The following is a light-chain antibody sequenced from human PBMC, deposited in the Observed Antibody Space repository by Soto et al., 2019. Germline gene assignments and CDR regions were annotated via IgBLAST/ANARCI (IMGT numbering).Light chain of an antibody. CDR1: QSVTSNL. J-gene: IGKJ1*01. V-gene: IGKV3-20*01. CDR3: QQYGSSFRT. Sequence: TLSLSPGERATLSCRASQSVTSNLLAWYQQKPGQAPRLLIYGASSRATGIPDRFSGSGSGTDFTLTISRLEPEDFAVYQCQQYGSSFRTFGQGTKVDIK. CDR2: GAS.